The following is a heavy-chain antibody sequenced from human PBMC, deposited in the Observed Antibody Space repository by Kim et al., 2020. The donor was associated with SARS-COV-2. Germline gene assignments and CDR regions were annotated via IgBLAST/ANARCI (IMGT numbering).Heavy chain of an antibody. Sequence: GGSLRLSCAASGFTFSSYAMHWVRQAPGKGLEWVAVISYDGSNKYYADSVKGRFTISRDNSKNTLYLQMNSLRAEDTAVYYCARDSSGGGGLDYWGQGTLVTVSS. CDR2: ISYDGSNK. D-gene: IGHD2-15*01. V-gene: IGHV3-30-3*01. J-gene: IGHJ4*02. CDR3: ARDSSGGGGLDY. CDR1: GFTFSSYA.